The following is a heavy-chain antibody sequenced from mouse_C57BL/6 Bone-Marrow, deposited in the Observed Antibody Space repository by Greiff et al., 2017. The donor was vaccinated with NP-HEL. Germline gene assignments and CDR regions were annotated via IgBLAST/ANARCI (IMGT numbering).Heavy chain of an antibody. D-gene: IGHD2-1*01. CDR2: IWTGGGT. Sequence: QVQLQQSGPGLVAPSQSLSITCTVSGFSLTSYAISWVRQPPGKGLEWLGVIWTGGGTNYNSALKSRLSISKDNSKSQVFLKMNSLQTDDTARYYCARNGESYGNYEVYFDYWGQGTTLTVSS. CDR1: GFSLTSYA. J-gene: IGHJ2*01. CDR3: ARNGESYGNYEVYFDY. V-gene: IGHV2-9-1*01.